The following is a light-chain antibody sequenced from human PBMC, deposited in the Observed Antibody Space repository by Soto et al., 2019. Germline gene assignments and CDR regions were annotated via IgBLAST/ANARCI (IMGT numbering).Light chain of an antibody. V-gene: IGLV8-61*01. CDR3: SSYRSGNTPVI. Sequence: QTVVTREPSISVSPGGTVTLTCGLSPGSVSTSYFPSWYQQTPGQSPRTLIYNTNTRSSGVPDRFSGSIRGGKAALTITGAQAEDEADYYCSSYRSGNTPVIFGGRTKLTVL. J-gene: IGLJ2*01. CDR2: NTN. CDR1: PGSVSTSYF.